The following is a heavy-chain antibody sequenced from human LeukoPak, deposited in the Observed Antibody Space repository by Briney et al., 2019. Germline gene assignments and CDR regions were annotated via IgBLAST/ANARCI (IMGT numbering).Heavy chain of an antibody. J-gene: IGHJ4*02. V-gene: IGHV3-11*04. CDR2: ISSTGSNI. Sequence: GGSLRLSCTASGFTFGDYAMTWVRQAPGKGLEWISYISSTGSNIYYADSVKGRFTISRDNAKNSLYLQMNSLRAEDTAVYYCARASREYYDSSGYRPFDYWGQGTLVTVSS. CDR3: ARASREYYDSSGYRPFDY. D-gene: IGHD3-22*01. CDR1: GFTFGDYA.